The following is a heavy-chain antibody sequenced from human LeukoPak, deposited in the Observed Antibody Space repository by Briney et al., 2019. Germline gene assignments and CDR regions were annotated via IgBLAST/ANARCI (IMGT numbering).Heavy chain of an antibody. CDR1: GFTFSSYS. V-gene: IGHV3-48*01. CDR2: ITSSSSTI. CDR3: ARVVYGSGSYYRFFGY. J-gene: IGHJ4*02. D-gene: IGHD3-10*01. Sequence: GGSLRLSCSASGFTFSSYSMNWVRQAPGKGLEWVSYITSSSSTIYYADSVKGRFTISRDNAKNSLYLQMNSLRAEDTAVYYCARVVYGSGSYYRFFGYWGQGTLVTVSS.